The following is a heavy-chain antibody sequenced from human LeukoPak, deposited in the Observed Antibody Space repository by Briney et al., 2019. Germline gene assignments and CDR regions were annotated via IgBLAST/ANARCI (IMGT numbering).Heavy chain of an antibody. V-gene: IGHV1-69*02. D-gene: IGHD2-21*01. J-gene: IGHJ2*01. CDR3: ARGRLSQAYCGGDCYSGEYWYFDL. CDR2: VIPILGIA. CDR1: GGTFSSYT. Sequence: ASVKVSCKASGGTFSSYTISWVRQAPGQGLEWMGRVIPILGIANYAQKFQGRVTITADKSTSTAYMELSSLRSEDTAVYYCARGRLSQAYCGGDCYSGEYWYFDLWGRGTLVTVSS.